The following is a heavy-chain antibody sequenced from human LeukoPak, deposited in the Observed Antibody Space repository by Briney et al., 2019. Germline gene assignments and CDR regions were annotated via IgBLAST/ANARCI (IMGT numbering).Heavy chain of an antibody. J-gene: IGHJ4*02. CDR2: ISSSSSYI. Sequence: GGSLRLSCAASGFTFSSYSMNWVRQAPGKGLEWVSSISSSSSYIYYADSAKGRFTISRDNAKNSLYLQMNSLRAEDTAVYYCARATFGGVIALGYWGQGTLVTVSS. CDR1: GFTFSSYS. CDR3: ARATFGGVIALGY. V-gene: IGHV3-21*01. D-gene: IGHD3-16*02.